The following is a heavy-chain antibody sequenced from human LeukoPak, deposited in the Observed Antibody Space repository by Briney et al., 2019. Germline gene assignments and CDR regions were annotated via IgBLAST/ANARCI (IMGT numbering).Heavy chain of an antibody. CDR2: IYYSGNT. J-gene: IGHJ4*02. Sequence: SETLSLTCTVSGGSISSGSFYWGWIRQPPGKGLEWIGSIYYSGNTYYNPSLKSRVTISVDTSKNQFSLKLSSVTAADTAVYYCAKHAGAFYYFGYWGQGTLVTVSS. D-gene: IGHD1-26*01. CDR1: GGSISSGSFY. V-gene: IGHV4-39*01. CDR3: AKHAGAFYYFGY.